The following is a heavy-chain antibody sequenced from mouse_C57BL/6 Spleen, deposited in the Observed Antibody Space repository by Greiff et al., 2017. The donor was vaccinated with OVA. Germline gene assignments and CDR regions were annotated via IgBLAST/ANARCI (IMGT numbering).Heavy chain of an antibody. Sequence: EVKVVESGGGLVQPKGSLKLSCAASGFSFNTYAMNWVRQAPGKGLEWVARIRSKSNNYATYYADSVKDRFTISRDDSESMLYLQMNNLKTEDTAMYYCVYGNSSYAMDYWGQGTSVTVSS. D-gene: IGHD2-1*01. CDR2: IRSKSNNYAT. CDR1: GFSFNTYA. CDR3: VYGNSSYAMDY. J-gene: IGHJ4*01. V-gene: IGHV10-1*01.